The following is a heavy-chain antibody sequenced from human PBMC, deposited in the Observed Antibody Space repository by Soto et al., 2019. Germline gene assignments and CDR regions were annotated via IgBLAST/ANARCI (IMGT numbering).Heavy chain of an antibody. Sequence: QVQLQESGPGLVKPSQTLSLTCTVSGGSISSGGYYWSWIRQHPGKGLEWIGYIYYSGSTYYNPSLKSRVTISVATSKNQCSMKLSSGTAAGTAVYYCARDGGGRYCTNGVCYYREDWFDPWGQGTLVTVSS. D-gene: IGHD2-8*01. V-gene: IGHV4-31*03. CDR2: IYYSGST. CDR3: ARDGGGRYCTNGVCYYREDWFDP. CDR1: GGSISSGGYY. J-gene: IGHJ5*02.